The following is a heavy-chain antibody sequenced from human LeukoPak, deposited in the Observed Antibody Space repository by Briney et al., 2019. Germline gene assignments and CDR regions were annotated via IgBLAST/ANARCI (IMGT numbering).Heavy chain of an antibody. CDR3: ARDNWNDAPGGFDP. CDR2: ITRSSTST. D-gene: IGHD1-20*01. V-gene: IGHV3-21*01. CDR1: GFTFSSYS. J-gene: IGHJ5*02. Sequence: GGSLRLSCAASGFTFSSYSMNWVRQAPGKGLEWVSSITRSSTSTYYTDSVRGRFTISRDNAKNSLYLQMNSLRAEDAAVYYCARDNWNDAPGGFDPWGQGTLVTVSS.